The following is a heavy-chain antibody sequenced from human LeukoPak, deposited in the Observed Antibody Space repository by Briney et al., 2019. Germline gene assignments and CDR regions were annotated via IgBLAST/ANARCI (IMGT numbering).Heavy chain of an antibody. V-gene: IGHV4-4*07. CDR1: GGSISTYY. CDR2: SYTSGSS. D-gene: IGHD6-19*01. CDR3: ASRSVSGFDY. J-gene: IGHJ4*02. Sequence: SETLSLTCTVSGGSISTYYWSWIRQPAGKGLEWIGRSYTSGSSNYNPSLKSRVTISVDKSKNQFSLKLSSVTAADTAVYCCASRSVSGFDYWGQGTLVTVSS.